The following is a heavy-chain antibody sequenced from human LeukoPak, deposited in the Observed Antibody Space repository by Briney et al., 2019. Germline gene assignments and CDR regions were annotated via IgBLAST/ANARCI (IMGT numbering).Heavy chain of an antibody. CDR1: GFTFSDHY. CDR3: VRGKNSFDY. CDR2: SRNKANSYTT. Sequence: GGSLRLSCAVSGFTFSDHYMDWVRQSPGRGLEWVARSRNKANSYTTKYAASVKSRFTISRDDSKNSLFLQMNSLKTEDTAVYYCVRGKNSFDYWGQGTLLTVSS. J-gene: IGHJ4*02. V-gene: IGHV3-72*01. D-gene: IGHD3-10*01.